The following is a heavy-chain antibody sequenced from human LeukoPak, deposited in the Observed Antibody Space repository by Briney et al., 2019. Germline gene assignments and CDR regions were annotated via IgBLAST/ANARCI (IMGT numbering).Heavy chain of an antibody. J-gene: IGHJ3*01. CDR3: ATYDFWGGYWAFDF. D-gene: IGHD3-3*01. V-gene: IGHV4-30-4*08. CDR2: IFYSGNT. Sequence: SETLSLACTVSGGSIGSGDYYWSWIRQPPGKGLEWIGYIFYSGNTYYNPSLKSRVIISVDTSKNQFSLKLSSVTAADTAVYYCATYDFWGGYWAFDFWGQGTMVTVSS. CDR1: GGSIGSGDYY.